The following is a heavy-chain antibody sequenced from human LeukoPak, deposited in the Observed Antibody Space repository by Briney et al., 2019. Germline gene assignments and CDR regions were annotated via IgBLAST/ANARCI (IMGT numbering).Heavy chain of an antibody. J-gene: IGHJ4*02. Sequence: GGSLRLSCAASGFTFSSYGMHWVRQAPGKGLEWVAVISYDGSNKYYADSVKGRFTISRDNSKNTLYLQMNSLRVDDTSTYYCVTDLHGINWYVNWGQGTLVTVSS. CDR1: GFTFSSYG. CDR3: VTDLHGINWYVN. V-gene: IGHV3-30*03. D-gene: IGHD3-16*01. CDR2: ISYDGSNK.